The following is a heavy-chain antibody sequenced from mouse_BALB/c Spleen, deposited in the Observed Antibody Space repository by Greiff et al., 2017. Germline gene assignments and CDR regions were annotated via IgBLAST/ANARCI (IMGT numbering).Heavy chain of an antibody. CDR1: GFNIKDTY. J-gene: IGHJ4*01. V-gene: IGHV14-3*02. CDR3: ARDSTTVVAPYAMDY. D-gene: IGHD1-1*01. CDR2: IDPANGNT. Sequence: EVQLVESGAELVKPGASVKLSCTASGFNIKDTYMHWVKQRPEQGLEWIGRIDPANGNTKYDPKFQGKATITADTSSNTAYLQLSSLTSEDTAVYYCARDSTTVVAPYAMDYWGQGTSVTVSS.